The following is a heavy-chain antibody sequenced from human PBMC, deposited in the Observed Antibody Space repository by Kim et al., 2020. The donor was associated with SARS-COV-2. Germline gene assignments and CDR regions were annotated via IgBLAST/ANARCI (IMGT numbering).Heavy chain of an antibody. Sequence: SETLSLTCIVSGGSISSSSYFWGWGRQPPGKGLEWIGSWYKSGSAYYNPSLKSRVTISVDTSKNQFSLKLTSVTAADTAVHYCASPGVYSDRADYWVQG. CDR3: ASPGVYSDRADY. CDR1: GGSISSSSYF. J-gene: IGHJ4*02. CDR2: WYKSGSA. D-gene: IGHD1-26*01. V-gene: IGHV4-39*01.